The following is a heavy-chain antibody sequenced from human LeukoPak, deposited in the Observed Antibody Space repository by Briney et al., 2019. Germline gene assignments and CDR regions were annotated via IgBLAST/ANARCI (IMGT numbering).Heavy chain of an antibody. Sequence: SETLSLTCAVYGGSFSGYYWSWIRQHPGKGLEWIGYIYYSGSTYYNPSLQSRVTISVDTSQNQFSLKLSSVTAADTAVYYCARGWSSGWYRNDYWGQGTLATVSS. D-gene: IGHD6-19*01. CDR2: IYYSGST. V-gene: IGHV4-31*11. CDR1: GGSFSGYY. CDR3: ARGWSSGWYRNDY. J-gene: IGHJ4*02.